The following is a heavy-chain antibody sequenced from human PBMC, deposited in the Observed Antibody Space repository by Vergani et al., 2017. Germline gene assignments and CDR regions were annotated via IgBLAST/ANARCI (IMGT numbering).Heavy chain of an antibody. Sequence: EVQLVESGGGLVQPGGSLRLSCAASGFTFSSYDMHWVRHATGKGLEWVSAIGTAGDTYYPGSGKGRFTISRENAKNSLYLQMNSLRAGDTAVYYCARAIAAAGNYYYYGMDVWGQGTTVTVSS. V-gene: IGHV3-13*04. CDR3: ARAIAAAGNYYYYGMDV. J-gene: IGHJ6*02. CDR1: GFTFSSYD. D-gene: IGHD6-13*01. CDR2: IGTAGDT.